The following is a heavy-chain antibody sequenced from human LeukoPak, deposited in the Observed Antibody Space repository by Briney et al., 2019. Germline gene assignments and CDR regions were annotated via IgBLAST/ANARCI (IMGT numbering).Heavy chain of an antibody. V-gene: IGHV1-18*01. CDR1: GYTFTSYG. CDR2: ISAYNGNT. J-gene: IGHJ6*03. D-gene: IGHD3-10*01. CDR3: TRYGSGRPHYYYYYMDV. Sequence: ASVKVSCKASGYTFTSYGISWVRQAPGQGLEWMGWISAYNGNTNYAQKLQGRVTMTTDTSTSTAYMELRSLRSDDTAVYYCTRYGSGRPHYYYYYMDVWGKGTTVTISS.